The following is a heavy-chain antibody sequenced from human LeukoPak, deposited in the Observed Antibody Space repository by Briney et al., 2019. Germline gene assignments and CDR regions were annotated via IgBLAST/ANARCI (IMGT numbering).Heavy chain of an antibody. J-gene: IGHJ6*04. V-gene: IGHV3-74*01. CDR3: VRRLEDV. Sequence: GGSLRLSCSASGFIFRNFWMNWVRQAPGKGPVWVSRINNDGMVVTYADSVKGRFTISRDSAKDTVFLQMNSLRGEDTALYYWVRRLEDVWGKGTLVTVSS. D-gene: IGHD4-11*01. CDR1: GFIFRNFW. CDR2: INNDGMVV.